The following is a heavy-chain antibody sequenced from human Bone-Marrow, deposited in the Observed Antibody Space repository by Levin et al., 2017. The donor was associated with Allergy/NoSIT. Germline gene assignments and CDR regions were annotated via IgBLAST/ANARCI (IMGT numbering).Heavy chain of an antibody. CDR3: ARGVTYYDFWSGYSPASSVFDY. D-gene: IGHD3-3*01. J-gene: IGHJ4*02. Sequence: SETLSLTCTVSGGSVSSGSYYWSWIRQPPGKGLEWIGYIYYSGSTNYNPSLKSRVTISVDTSKNQFSLKLSSVTAADTAVYYCARGVTYYDFWSGYSPASSVFDYWGQGTLVTVSS. V-gene: IGHV4-61*01. CDR1: GGSVSSGSYY. CDR2: IYYSGST.